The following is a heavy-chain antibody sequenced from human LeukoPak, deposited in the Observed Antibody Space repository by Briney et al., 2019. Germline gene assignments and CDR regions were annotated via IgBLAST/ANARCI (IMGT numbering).Heavy chain of an antibody. CDR1: GYPFPTYW. CDR3: ARHRRPSDYDASDV. J-gene: IGHJ3*01. D-gene: IGHD4-17*01. CDR2: IYPDDSDA. Sequence: GESLQISCQGSGYPFPTYWIGGVRQMPGKGLEGMGIIYPDDSDAKYSPSFQGQVTISVDKSTSTAHLQWSSLKASDTAMYYCARHRRPSDYDASDVWGQGTLVIVSS. V-gene: IGHV5-51*01.